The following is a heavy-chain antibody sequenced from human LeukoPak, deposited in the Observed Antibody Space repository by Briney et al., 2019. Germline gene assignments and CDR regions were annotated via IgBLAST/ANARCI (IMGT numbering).Heavy chain of an antibody. CDR2: IIPIFGTA. D-gene: IGHD2-2*02. Sequence: SVKVSCKASGGTFSSYAISWVRQAPGQGLEWMGGIIPIFGTANYAQKFQGRVTITADESTSTAYMELGSLRSEDTAVYYCARETMRYCSSTSCYKGEFDYWGQGTLVTVSS. CDR1: GGTFSSYA. CDR3: ARETMRYCSSTSCYKGEFDY. J-gene: IGHJ4*02. V-gene: IGHV1-69*13.